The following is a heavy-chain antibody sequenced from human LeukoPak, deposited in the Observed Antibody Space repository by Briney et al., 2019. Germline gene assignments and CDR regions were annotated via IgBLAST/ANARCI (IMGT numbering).Heavy chain of an antibody. J-gene: IGHJ3*01. V-gene: IGHV3-74*01. D-gene: IGHD3/OR15-3a*01. CDR3: AGDGGGLGDY. Sequence: GGSLRLSCAASGFTFSRYAMHWVRQAPGEGLVWVSRIRRDGSSATYADSVKGRFTTSRDNAKSTLYLQMDSLRAEDTAVYYCAGDGGGLGDYWGPGTTVTVSS. CDR2: IRRDGSSA. CDR1: GFTFSRYA.